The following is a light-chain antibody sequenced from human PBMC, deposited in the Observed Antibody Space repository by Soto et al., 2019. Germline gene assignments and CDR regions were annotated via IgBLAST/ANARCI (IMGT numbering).Light chain of an antibody. J-gene: IGKJ5*01. CDR3: QQYVSAPIT. V-gene: IGKV3-20*01. Sequence: EIVLTQSPGTLSLSPGERATLSCRASQSVSSSYLAWYQQKPGQPPRLLIYGASSRATGIPDRFSGSGSGTDFTLTISRLEPEDFAVYYCQQYVSAPITFGQGTRLEI. CDR2: GAS. CDR1: QSVSSSY.